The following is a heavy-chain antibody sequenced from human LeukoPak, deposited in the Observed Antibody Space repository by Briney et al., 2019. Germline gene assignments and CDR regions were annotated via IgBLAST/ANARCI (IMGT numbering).Heavy chain of an antibody. V-gene: IGHV4-39*07. CDR2: IYYSGST. Sequence: SETLSLTCTVSGGSISSDSYYWGWIRQPPGKGLEWIGSIYYSGSTYYNPSLKSRVTISVDTSKNQFSLKLSSVTAADTAVYYCARAHWFLDYGDHPAVRNWFDPWGQGTLVTVSS. CDR3: ARAHWFLDYGDHPAVRNWFDP. CDR1: GGSISSDSYY. D-gene: IGHD4-17*01. J-gene: IGHJ5*02.